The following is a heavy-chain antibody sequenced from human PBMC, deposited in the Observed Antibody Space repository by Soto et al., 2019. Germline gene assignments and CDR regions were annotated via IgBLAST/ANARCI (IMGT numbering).Heavy chain of an antibody. V-gene: IGHV4-59*08. CDR3: TRGGHYIDGVFSALDY. J-gene: IGHJ4*02. Sequence: QVQLQESGPGLVKPSETLSLTCTVSGGSISTYYWSWIRQPPGKGLEWIGYIYYGGSANYNPSLKSRVTISLDRSTKQFSLRLNSVTAADTAVYYCTRGGHYIDGVFSALDYWGQGTLVTVSS. CDR2: IYYGGSA. CDR1: GGSISTYY. D-gene: IGHD3-9*01.